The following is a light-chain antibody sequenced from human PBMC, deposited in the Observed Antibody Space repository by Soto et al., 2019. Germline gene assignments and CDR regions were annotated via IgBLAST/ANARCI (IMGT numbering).Light chain of an antibody. V-gene: IGKV1-5*03. CDR2: KAS. CDR3: QHFNSYPWT. CDR1: QSISGW. Sequence: DIQMTQSPSTLSASVGDRVTITCRASQSISGWLAWYQQKPGKAPKLLINKASSLESGVPSRFSGSGSGTEFTLTISSLQPDDFATYYCQHFNSYPWTFGQGTKVEIK. J-gene: IGKJ1*01.